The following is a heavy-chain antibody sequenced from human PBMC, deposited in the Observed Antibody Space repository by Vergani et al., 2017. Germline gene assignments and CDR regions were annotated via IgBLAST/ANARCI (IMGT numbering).Heavy chain of an antibody. CDR2: FDPEDGET. CDR3: ATQXQGSGSYGTSYYYYGMGV. CDR1: GYTLTELS. D-gene: IGHD3-10*01. Sequence: QVQLVQSGAEVKKPGASVKVSCKVSGYTLTELSMHWVRQAPGKGLEWMGGFDPEDGETIYAQKFQGRVTMTEDTSTDTAYMELSSLRSEDTAVYYCATQXQGSGSYGTSYYYYGMGVWGQGTTVTVSS. J-gene: IGHJ6*02. V-gene: IGHV1-24*01.